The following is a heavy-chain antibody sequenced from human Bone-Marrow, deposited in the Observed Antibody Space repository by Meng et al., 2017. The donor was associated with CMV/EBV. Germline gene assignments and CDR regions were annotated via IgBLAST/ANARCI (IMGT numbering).Heavy chain of an antibody. D-gene: IGHD6-13*01. J-gene: IGHJ4*02. V-gene: IGHV3-20*01. CDR1: GFTFDDYG. CDR2: INWNGGSI. Sequence: GGSLRLSCAASGFTFDDYGMSWVRQAPGKGLEWVSGINWNGGSIGYADSVKGRFTISRDNSKNMVYLQMNSLRAEDTAVYHCAKDMAAVKPQNFDYWGQGTLVTVSS. CDR3: AKDMAAVKPQNFDY.